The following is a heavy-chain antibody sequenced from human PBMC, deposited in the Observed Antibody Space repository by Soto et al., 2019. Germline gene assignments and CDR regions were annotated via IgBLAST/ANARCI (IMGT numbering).Heavy chain of an antibody. Sequence: RASVKVSCKASGFTFTSSAVQWVRQARGQRLEWIGWIVVGSGNTNYAQKFQERVTITRDMSTSTAYMELSSLRSEDTAVYYCAAGDTIFGVAAYGMDVWGQGTTVTVSS. CDR2: IVVGSGNT. J-gene: IGHJ6*02. CDR3: AAGDTIFGVAAYGMDV. D-gene: IGHD3-3*01. V-gene: IGHV1-58*01. CDR1: GFTFTSSA.